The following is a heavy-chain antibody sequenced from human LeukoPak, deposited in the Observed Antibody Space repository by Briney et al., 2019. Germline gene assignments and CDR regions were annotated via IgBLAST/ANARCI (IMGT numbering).Heavy chain of an antibody. V-gene: IGHV4-30-2*01. Sequence: SQTLSLTCAVSGGSTSSGGYSWSWIRRPPGKGLEWIGYIYHSGSTYYNPSLKSRVTISVDRSKNQFSLKLSSVTAADTAVYYCARGGGNWFDPWGQGTLVTVSS. CDR1: GGSTSSGGYS. CDR3: ARGGGNWFDP. D-gene: IGHD3-16*01. CDR2: IYHSGST. J-gene: IGHJ5*02.